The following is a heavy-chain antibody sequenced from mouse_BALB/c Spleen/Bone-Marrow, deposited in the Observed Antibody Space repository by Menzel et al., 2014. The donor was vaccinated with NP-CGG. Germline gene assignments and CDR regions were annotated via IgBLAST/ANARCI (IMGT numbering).Heavy chain of an antibody. V-gene: IGHV1-80*01. Sequence: VQLQESGAELVRPGSSVKISCKASGYVFSSYWMNWVKQRPGQGLEWIGQIYPGNGDTNYNGKFKGKATLTADKSSSTAYMQLSSLTSEDSAVYFCARKYGDYWGQGTTLTVSS. CDR1: GYVFSSYW. CDR3: ARKYGDY. J-gene: IGHJ2*01. CDR2: IYPGNGDT. D-gene: IGHD2-10*02.